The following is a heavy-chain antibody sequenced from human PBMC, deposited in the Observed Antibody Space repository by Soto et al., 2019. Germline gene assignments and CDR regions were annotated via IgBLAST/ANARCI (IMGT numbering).Heavy chain of an antibody. D-gene: IGHD2-21*02. CDR1: GYTFTSYG. Sequence: QVQLVQSGAGVKKPGASVKVSCKASGYTFTSYGISWVRQAPGQGLEWMGWISAYNGNTNYAQKLQGRVTMTTDTSTSTAYMELRSLRSDDTAVYYCARDPLSTAPYYYYYMDVWGKGTTVTVSS. CDR3: ARDPLSTAPYYYYYMDV. V-gene: IGHV1-18*01. J-gene: IGHJ6*03. CDR2: ISAYNGNT.